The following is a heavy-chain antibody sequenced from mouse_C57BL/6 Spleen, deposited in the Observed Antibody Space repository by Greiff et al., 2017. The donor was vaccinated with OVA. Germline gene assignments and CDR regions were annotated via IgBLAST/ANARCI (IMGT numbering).Heavy chain of an antibody. Sequence: VQLQQPGAELVRPGSSVKLSCKASGYTFTSYWMDWVKQRPGQGLEWIGNIYPSDSETHYNQKFKDKATLTVDKSSSTAYMQLSSLTSEDSAVYYCARLGDYYGSSRYFDVWGTGTTVTVSS. J-gene: IGHJ1*03. D-gene: IGHD1-1*01. CDR1: GYTFTSYW. V-gene: IGHV1-61*01. CDR2: IYPSDSET. CDR3: ARLGDYYGSSRYFDV.